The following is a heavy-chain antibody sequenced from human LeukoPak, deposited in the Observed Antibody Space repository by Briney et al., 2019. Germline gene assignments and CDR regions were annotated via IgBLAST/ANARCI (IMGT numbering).Heavy chain of an antibody. D-gene: IGHD5-24*01. Sequence: PSETLSLTCTVSGDSNSSYYRSWIRQPPGKGLEWIGYIYYSGSTNYNPSLKSRVTISVDTSKTQFSLKLSSVTAADTAVYYCARDQGDGYNYYYYYYMDVWGKGTTVTVSS. V-gene: IGHV4-59*01. CDR2: IYYSGST. J-gene: IGHJ6*03. CDR3: ARDQGDGYNYYYYYYMDV. CDR1: GDSNSSYY.